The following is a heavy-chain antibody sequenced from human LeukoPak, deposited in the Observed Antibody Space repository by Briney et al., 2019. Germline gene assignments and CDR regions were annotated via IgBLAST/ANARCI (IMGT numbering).Heavy chain of an antibody. Sequence: GGFLRLSCAASGFTFSSYGMSWVRQAPGKGLEWVSAISGSGGSTYYADSVKGRFTISRDNSKNTLYLQMNSLRAEDTAVYYCAKMARSAYYFDYWGQGTLVTVSS. V-gene: IGHV3-23*01. CDR1: GFTFSSYG. D-gene: IGHD5-24*01. CDR2: ISGSGGST. J-gene: IGHJ4*02. CDR3: AKMARSAYYFDY.